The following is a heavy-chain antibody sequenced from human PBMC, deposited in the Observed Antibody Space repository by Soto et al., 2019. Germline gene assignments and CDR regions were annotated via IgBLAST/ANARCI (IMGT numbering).Heavy chain of an antibody. Sequence: EVQLVESGGGLVQPGGSLRLSCAVSGFTVSSNYMSWVRQAPGKGLEWVSVIYSGGSTYYADSVKGRFTISRDNSKNTLHIQMNSMRAEDTAVYYCAGHYGSGPLGYWGQGTLVTVSS. CDR1: GFTVSSNY. V-gene: IGHV3-66*04. J-gene: IGHJ4*02. CDR2: IYSGGST. D-gene: IGHD3-10*01. CDR3: AGHYGSGPLGY.